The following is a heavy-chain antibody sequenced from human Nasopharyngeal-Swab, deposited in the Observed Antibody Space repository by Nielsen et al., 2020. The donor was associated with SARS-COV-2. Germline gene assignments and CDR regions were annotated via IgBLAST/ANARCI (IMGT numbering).Heavy chain of an antibody. Sequence: GESLKISCKASGYRFTSYWIAWVRQMPGKGLEYMGTIYPDDSDVRYSPSFQGQVTISADKSIKTAYLSLKASDTAIYICARQGDGDWNAFDIWGQGTMVTVSS. CDR2: IYPDDSDV. D-gene: IGHD2-21*02. V-gene: IGHV5-51*01. CDR3: ARQGDGDWNAFDI. CDR1: GYRFTSYW. J-gene: IGHJ3*02.